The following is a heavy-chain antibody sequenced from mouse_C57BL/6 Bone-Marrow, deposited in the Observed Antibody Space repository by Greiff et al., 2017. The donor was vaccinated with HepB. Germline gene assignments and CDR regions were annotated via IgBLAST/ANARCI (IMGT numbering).Heavy chain of an antibody. Sequence: QVQLQQPGAELVKPGASVKMSCKASGYTFTSYWITWVKQRPGQGLEWIGDIYPGSGSTNYNEKFKSKATLTVDTSSSTAYMQLSSLTSEDSAVYYCARFYDYDRPRFCAMDYWGQGTSGTVSS. CDR1: GYTFTSYW. D-gene: IGHD2-4*01. CDR2: IYPGSGST. CDR3: ARFYDYDRPRFCAMDY. V-gene: IGHV1-55*01. J-gene: IGHJ4*01.